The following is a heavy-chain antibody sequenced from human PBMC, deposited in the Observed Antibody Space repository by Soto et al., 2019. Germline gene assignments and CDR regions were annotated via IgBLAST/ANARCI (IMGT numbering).Heavy chain of an antibody. Sequence: PVESLKISCKASGYSFTNFWLGWVRQMPGKDLEWLGIIYPGDSETRYSPSFQGQVTISADRSISTAYLQWSSLKASDTAIYYCATQHPLDSSGWYNWGQGTLVTVSS. CDR2: IYPGDSET. CDR1: GYSFTNFW. V-gene: IGHV5-51*01. J-gene: IGHJ4*02. D-gene: IGHD6-19*01. CDR3: ATQHPLDSSGWYN.